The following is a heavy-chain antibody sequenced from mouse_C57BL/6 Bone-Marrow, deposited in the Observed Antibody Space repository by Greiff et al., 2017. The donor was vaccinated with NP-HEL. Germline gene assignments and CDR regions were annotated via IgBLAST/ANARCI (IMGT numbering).Heavy chain of an antibody. J-gene: IGHJ4*01. D-gene: IGHD2-5*01. CDR1: GYTFTSYW. CDR2: IYPGSGST. CDR3: ATAYYSNDCYAMDY. V-gene: IGHV1-55*01. Sequence: QVQLQQSGAELVKPGASVKMSCKASGYTFTSYWITWVKQRPGQGLEWIGAIYPGSGSTNYNEKFKSKATLTVDTSSSTAYMQLSSLTSEDSAVYDCATAYYSNDCYAMDYWGQGTSVTVSS.